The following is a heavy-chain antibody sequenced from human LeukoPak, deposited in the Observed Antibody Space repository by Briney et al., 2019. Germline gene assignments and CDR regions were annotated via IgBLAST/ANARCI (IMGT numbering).Heavy chain of an antibody. CDR3: AHTDSYYFDSGMVS. CDR2: ISYSNNST. V-gene: IGHV3-23*01. D-gene: IGHD3-22*01. J-gene: IGHJ5*02. Sequence: GGSLRLSCAASGFTFSIYAMSWVRQAPGKGLEWVSAISYSNNSTYYADSVKGRFTISRENSKNTLYLQMNSLRAEDTAVYYCAHTDSYYFDSGMVSWGQGALVTVSS. CDR1: GFTFSIYA.